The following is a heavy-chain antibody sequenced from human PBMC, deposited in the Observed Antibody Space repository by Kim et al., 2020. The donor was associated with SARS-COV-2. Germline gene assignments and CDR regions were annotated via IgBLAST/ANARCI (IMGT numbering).Heavy chain of an antibody. CDR3: ARATERYSSGWYLDY. J-gene: IGHJ4*02. D-gene: IGHD6-19*01. V-gene: IGHV4-59*13. CDR2: IYYSGST. CDR1: GGSISSYY. Sequence: SDTLSLTCTVSGGSISSYYWSWIRQPPGKGLEWIGYIYYSGSTNYNPFLKSRVTISVDTSKNQFSLKLSSVTAADTAVYYCARATERYSSGWYLDYWGQGTLVTVSS.